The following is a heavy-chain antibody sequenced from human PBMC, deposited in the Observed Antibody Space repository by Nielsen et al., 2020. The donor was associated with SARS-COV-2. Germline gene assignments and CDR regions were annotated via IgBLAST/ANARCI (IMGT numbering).Heavy chain of an antibody. CDR1: GFTFSSYA. Sequence: GESLKISCAASGFTFSSYAMSWVRQAPGKGLEWVSAISGGGGSTYYADSVKGRFTISRDNSKNTLYLQMNSLRAEDTAVYYCATYGDYGDYSFDYWGQGTLVTVSS. J-gene: IGHJ4*02. D-gene: IGHD4-17*01. V-gene: IGHV3-23*01. CDR3: ATYGDYGDYSFDY. CDR2: ISGGGGST.